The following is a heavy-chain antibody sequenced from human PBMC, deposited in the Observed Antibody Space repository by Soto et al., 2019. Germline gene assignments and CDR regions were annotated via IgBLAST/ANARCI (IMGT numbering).Heavy chain of an antibody. CDR2: INHSGST. CDR1: GGSLSGYY. V-gene: IGHV4-34*01. J-gene: IGHJ6*02. D-gene: IGHD3-10*01. CDR3: ARLVRGVGYYYYGMDV. Sequence: PSETLSLTCAVYGGSLSGYYWSWIRQPPGKGLEWIGEINHSGSTNYNPSLKSRVTISVDTSKNQFSLKLSSVTAADTAVYYCARLVRGVGYYYYGMDVWGQGTTVTVSS.